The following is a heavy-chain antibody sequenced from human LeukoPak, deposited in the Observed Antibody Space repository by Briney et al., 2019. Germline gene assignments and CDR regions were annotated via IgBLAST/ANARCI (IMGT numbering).Heavy chain of an antibody. J-gene: IGHJ4*02. CDR1: GVSIRSSNSY. Sequence: MTSETLSLTCTVSGVSIRSSNSYWGWIRQPPGKGLEWIGEINHSGSTNYNPSLKSRVTISVDTSKNQFSLKLSSVTAADTAVYYCARLTMIWHPNDYWGQGTLVTVSS. CDR2: INHSGST. D-gene: IGHD3-22*01. CDR3: ARLTMIWHPNDY. V-gene: IGHV4-39*07.